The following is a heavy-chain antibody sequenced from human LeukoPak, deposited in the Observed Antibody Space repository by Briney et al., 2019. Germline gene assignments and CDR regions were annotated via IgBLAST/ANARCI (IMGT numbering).Heavy chain of an antibody. V-gene: IGHV1-18*01. CDR3: ARVAAAGYYFDY. CDR1: GYTFTSYG. Sequence: ASVKVSCKASGYTFTSYGINWVRQAPGQGLEWMGWISAYNGNTNYAQKLQGRVTMTTDTSTSTAYMELRSLRSDDTAVYYCARVAAAGYYFDYWGQGTLVTVSS. CDR2: ISAYNGNT. J-gene: IGHJ4*02. D-gene: IGHD6-13*01.